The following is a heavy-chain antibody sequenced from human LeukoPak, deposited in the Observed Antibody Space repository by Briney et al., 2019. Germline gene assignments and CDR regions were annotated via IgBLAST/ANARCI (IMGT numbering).Heavy chain of an antibody. D-gene: IGHD6-13*01. CDR2: IYYSGST. CDR3: ARGGAAAGTGGLDY. Sequence: KPSETLSLTCTVSGGSISSYYWSWIRRPPGKGLDWIGYIYYSGSTNYNPSLKSRVTISVDTSKNQFSLKLSSVTAADTAVYYCARGGAAAGTGGLDYWGQGTLVTVSS. J-gene: IGHJ4*02. V-gene: IGHV4-59*01. CDR1: GGSISSYY.